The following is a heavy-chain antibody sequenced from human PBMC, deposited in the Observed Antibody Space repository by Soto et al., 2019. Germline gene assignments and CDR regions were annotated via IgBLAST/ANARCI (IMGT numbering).Heavy chain of an antibody. Sequence: VKVSCKASGGTFSSYAISWVRQAPGRGLEWMGGIIPIFGTANYAQKFQGRVTITADESTSTAYMELSSLRSEDTAVYYCAREGQVGATSFDYYYGMDVWGQGTTVTVSS. V-gene: IGHV1-69*01. CDR2: IIPIFGTA. CDR1: GGTFSSYA. D-gene: IGHD1-26*01. J-gene: IGHJ6*02. CDR3: AREGQVGATSFDYYYGMDV.